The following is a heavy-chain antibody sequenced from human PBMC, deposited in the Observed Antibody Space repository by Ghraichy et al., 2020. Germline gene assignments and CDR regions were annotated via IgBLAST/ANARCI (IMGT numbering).Heavy chain of an antibody. Sequence: GGSLRLSCAASGFTFDDYAMHWVRQAPGKGLEWVSGISWNSGSIGYADSVKGRFTISRDNAKNSLYLQMNSLRAEDTALYYCAKDIDYDTVYAFDIWGQGTMVT. D-gene: IGHD3-22*01. CDR1: GFTFDDYA. J-gene: IGHJ3*02. V-gene: IGHV3-9*01. CDR3: AKDIDYDTVYAFDI. CDR2: ISWNSGSI.